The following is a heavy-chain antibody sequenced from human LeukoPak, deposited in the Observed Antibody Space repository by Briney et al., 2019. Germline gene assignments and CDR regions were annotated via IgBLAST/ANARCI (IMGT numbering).Heavy chain of an antibody. V-gene: IGHV3-21*01. CDR3: ARGRLTAFYGMDV. J-gene: IGHJ6*02. CDR1: GFTFSGYS. Sequence: GGSLRLSCEASGFTFSGYSMNWVRQAPGKGLEGVSYISESSSHTYNADSVKGRFTLSRDNAKNSLYLQMNSLRAEDTAVYYCARGRLTAFYGMDVWGQGTTVTVSS. CDR2: ISESSSHT. D-gene: IGHD7-27*01.